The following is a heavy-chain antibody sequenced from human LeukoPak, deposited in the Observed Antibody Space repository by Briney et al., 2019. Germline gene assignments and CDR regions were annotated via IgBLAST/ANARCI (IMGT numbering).Heavy chain of an antibody. J-gene: IGHJ6*03. Sequence: SETLSLTCTVSGGSINSGGYYWSWIRQHPGKGLEWIGYIYYSGSTYYNPSLKSRVTISVDTSKNQFSLKLSSVTAADTAVYYCARDRYSSSSRSNYYYMDVWGKGTTVTVSS. CDR2: IYYSGST. CDR3: ARDRYSSSSRSNYYYMDV. CDR1: GGSINSGGYY. D-gene: IGHD6-13*01. V-gene: IGHV4-31*03.